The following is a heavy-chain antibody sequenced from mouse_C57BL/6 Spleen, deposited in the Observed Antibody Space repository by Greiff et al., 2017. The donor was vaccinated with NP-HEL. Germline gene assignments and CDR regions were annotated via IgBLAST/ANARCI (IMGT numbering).Heavy chain of an antibody. V-gene: IGHV1-50*01. J-gene: IGHJ3*01. CDR3: AASYSNPFAY. Sequence: QVQLQQPGAELVKPGASVKLSCKASGYTLTSYWMRWVNQRPGQGLEWIGEIVPSDSYTNYNQKFKGKATFTVDTSSSTAYMQLSSLTSEDSAVYYCAASYSNPFAYWGQGTLVTVSA. D-gene: IGHD2-5*01. CDR1: GYTLTSYW. CDR2: IVPSDSYT.